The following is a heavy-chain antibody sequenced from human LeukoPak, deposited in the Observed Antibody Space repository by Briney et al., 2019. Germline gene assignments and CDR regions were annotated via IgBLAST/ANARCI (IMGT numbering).Heavy chain of an antibody. V-gene: IGHV5-51*01. CDR2: IYPGDSDT. D-gene: IGHD5-18*01. Sequence: GESLKISCQGSGYSFTSYWIGWVRPLPGKGLEWMGIIYPGDSDTRYSPSFQGQVTISVDKSISTAYLQWSSLKVSDTAMYYCARLGEPYSYASSWLDPWGQGTLVTVSS. CDR3: ARLGEPYSYASSWLDP. J-gene: IGHJ5*02. CDR1: GYSFTSYW.